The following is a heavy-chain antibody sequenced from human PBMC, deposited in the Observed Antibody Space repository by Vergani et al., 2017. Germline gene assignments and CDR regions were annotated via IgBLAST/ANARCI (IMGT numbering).Heavy chain of an antibody. V-gene: IGHV3-21*01. CDR2: ISSRSSYI. J-gene: IGHJ6*03. Sequence: EVQLVESGGGLVKPGGSLRLSCVASGFTFSDYSMNWVRQAPGKGLEWVSSISSRSSYIYYADSVKGRFTISRDKAKNSLYLQMSSLRAEDTAVYYCARVAFRKFPSYLCCYYTDVWAKGSTVTVSS. CDR1: GFTFSDYS. CDR3: ARVAFRKFPSYLCCYYTDV. D-gene: IGHD2-15*01.